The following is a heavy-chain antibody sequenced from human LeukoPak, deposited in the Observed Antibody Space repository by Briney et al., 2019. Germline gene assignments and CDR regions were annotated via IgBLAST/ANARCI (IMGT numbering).Heavy chain of an antibody. J-gene: IGHJ4*02. V-gene: IGHV3-74*01. CDR2: IKYDGSAT. Sequence: GGSLRLSCAASGFTFSNYWMHWIRQVPGKGLVWVSHIKYDGSATNYADSVKGRFTISGDNAKNTLYLQMNSLRAEDTAVYYCVSGSLQSGYNFDYWGQGALVTVSS. D-gene: IGHD3-3*01. CDR1: GFTFSNYW. CDR3: VSGSLQSGYNFDY.